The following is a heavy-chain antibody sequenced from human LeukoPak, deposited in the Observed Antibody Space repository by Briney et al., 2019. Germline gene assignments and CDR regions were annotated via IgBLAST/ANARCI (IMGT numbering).Heavy chain of an antibody. J-gene: IGHJ4*02. V-gene: IGHV4-4*09. CDR3: ARHFSTNSYDSSGYIDY. D-gene: IGHD3-22*01. CDR2: IYTSGST. CDR1: GGSISSYY. Sequence: PSETLSLTCTVSGGSISSYYWSWIRQPPRKGLEWIGYIYTSGSTNSNPSLTSRVTISVAPSKHQFSLKLSSVSAAATAVYYCARHFSTNSYDSSGYIDYWGQGTLVTVSS.